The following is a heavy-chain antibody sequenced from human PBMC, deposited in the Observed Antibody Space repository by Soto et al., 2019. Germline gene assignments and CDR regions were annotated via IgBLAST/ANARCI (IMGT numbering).Heavy chain of an antibody. V-gene: IGHV4-34*01. J-gene: IGHJ5*02. D-gene: IGHD6-19*01. Sequence: PSETLSLTCAVYGGSFSGYYWSWIRQPPGKGLEWIGEINHSGSTNYNPSLRSRVTISVDTSKNQFSLKLSSVTAADTAVFYCARHYSSGSRNWFDPWGQGTLVTVSS. CDR2: INHSGST. CDR1: GGSFSGYY. CDR3: ARHYSSGSRNWFDP.